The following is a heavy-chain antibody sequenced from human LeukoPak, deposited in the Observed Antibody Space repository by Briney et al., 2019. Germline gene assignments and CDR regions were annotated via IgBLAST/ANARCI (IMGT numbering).Heavy chain of an antibody. CDR3: ASSSSGWEQRAPFDY. J-gene: IGHJ4*02. CDR1: GYTFNSYY. CDR2: INPSSGST. Sequence: ASVKVSCKASGYTFNSYYMHWVRQAPGQGLEWMGIINPSSGSTSYAQNFQGRVTMTRVTSTSTVYMELSSLRSEDTAVYYCASSSSGWEQRAPFDYWGQGTQVTVSS. D-gene: IGHD6-19*01. V-gene: IGHV1-46*02.